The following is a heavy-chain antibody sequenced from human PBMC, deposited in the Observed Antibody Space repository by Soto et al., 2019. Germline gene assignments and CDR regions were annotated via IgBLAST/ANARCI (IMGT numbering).Heavy chain of an antibody. J-gene: IGHJ4*02. CDR1: GGSFSSYY. CDR3: AREVAVAARSLDY. CDR2: IYTNEIT. V-gene: IGHV4-4*07. D-gene: IGHD6-6*01. Sequence: SETLSLTCTVSGGSFSSYYWSWIRQPAGKGLEWIGRIYTNEITNYDPSLKSRVTMSVDTSKKQFSLNMTSVTAADTAVYFCAREVAVAARSLDYWGQGTLVTVSS.